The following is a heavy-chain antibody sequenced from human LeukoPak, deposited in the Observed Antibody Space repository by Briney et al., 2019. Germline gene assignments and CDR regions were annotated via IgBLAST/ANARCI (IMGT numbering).Heavy chain of an antibody. Sequence: GASVKVSCKASGYTFTSYYMHRVRQAPGQGLEWMGIINPSGGSTSYAQKFQGRVTMTRDTSTSTVYMELSSLRSEDTAVYYCARRYCSSTSCSYNWGFAYGMDVWGQGTTVTVSS. CDR3: ARRYCSSTSCSYNWGFAYGMDV. CDR1: GYTFTSYY. CDR2: INPSGGST. V-gene: IGHV1-46*01. J-gene: IGHJ6*02. D-gene: IGHD2-2*01.